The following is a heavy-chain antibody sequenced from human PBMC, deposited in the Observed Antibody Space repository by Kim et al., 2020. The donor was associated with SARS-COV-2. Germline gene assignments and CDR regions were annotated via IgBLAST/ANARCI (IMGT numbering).Heavy chain of an antibody. CDR2: LSTIGGTT. V-gene: IGHV3-23*01. Sequence: GGSLRLSCAATGFTFNTYAMSWVRQAPGKGLEWVSSLSTIGGTTYHADSVKGRFTISRDGSKDSLYLQMNSLRAEDTAVYYCARWVHPGHFDYWGQGTLDTVS. J-gene: IGHJ4*02. CDR1: GFTFNTYA. CDR3: ARWVHPGHFDY.